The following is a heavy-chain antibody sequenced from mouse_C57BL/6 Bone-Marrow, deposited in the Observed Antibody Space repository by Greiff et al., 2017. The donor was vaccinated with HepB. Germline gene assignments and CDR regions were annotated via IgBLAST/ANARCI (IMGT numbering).Heavy chain of an antibody. CDR2: IYPRDGST. V-gene: IGHV1-85*01. CDR1: GYTFTSYD. CDR3: ASRLYYYGSSYTSYWYFDV. D-gene: IGHD1-1*01. J-gene: IGHJ1*03. Sequence: VQLQQSGPELVKPGASVKLSCKASGYTFTSYDINWVKQRPGQGLEWIGWIYPRDGSTKYNEKFKGKATLTVDTSSSTAYMELHSLTSEDSAVYFCASRLYYYGSSYTSYWYFDVWGTGTTVTVSS.